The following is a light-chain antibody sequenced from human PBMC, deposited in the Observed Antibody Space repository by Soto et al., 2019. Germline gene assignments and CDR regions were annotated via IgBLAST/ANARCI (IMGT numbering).Light chain of an antibody. Sequence: QSVLTQPPSVSAAPGQSVTISCTGTTSNIGAGYDVHWYQYLPGTVPKLLIFRNNNRPSGVPDRFSGSKSGTSAFLAITGLQAEDEGDYYCQCYDDSLSGSVFGGGTKLTVL. CDR1: TSNIGAGYD. CDR2: RNN. V-gene: IGLV1-40*01. J-gene: IGLJ3*02. CDR3: QCYDDSLSGSV.